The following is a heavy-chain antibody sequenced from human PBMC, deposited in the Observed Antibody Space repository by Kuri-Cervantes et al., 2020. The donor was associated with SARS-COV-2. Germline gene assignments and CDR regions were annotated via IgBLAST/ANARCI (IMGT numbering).Heavy chain of an antibody. Sequence: SETLSLTCAVSGYSISSGYYWGWIRQPPGKGLEWIGSIYHSGSTYYNPSLKSRVTISVDTSKNQFSLKLSSVTAADTAVYYCATDGWYGAEYFQHWGQGTLVTVSS. J-gene: IGHJ1*01. CDR2: IYHSGST. D-gene: IGHD6-19*01. CDR3: ATDGWYGAEYFQH. CDR1: GYSISSGYY. V-gene: IGHV4-38-2*01.